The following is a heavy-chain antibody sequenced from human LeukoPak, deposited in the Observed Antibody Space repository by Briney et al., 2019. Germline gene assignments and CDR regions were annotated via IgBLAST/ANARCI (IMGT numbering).Heavy chain of an antibody. Sequence: ASVKVSCKASGYTFTSYYMHWVRQAPGQGLEWMGIINPSGGSTSCAQKFQARVTMTRDTSTTTVYIELSSLRSEDTAVYYCARGPPPYGSGTYYLDYWGQGTLVTAST. V-gene: IGHV1-46*01. CDR2: INPSGGST. CDR1: GYTFTSYY. CDR3: ARGPPPYGSGTYYLDY. J-gene: IGHJ4*02. D-gene: IGHD3-10*01.